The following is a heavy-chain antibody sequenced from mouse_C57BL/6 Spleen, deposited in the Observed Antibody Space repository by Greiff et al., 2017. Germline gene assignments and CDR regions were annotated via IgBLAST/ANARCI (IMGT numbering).Heavy chain of an antibody. Sequence: VQLQQPGAELVRPGSSVKLSCKASGYTFTSYWMHWVKQRPIQGLEWIGNIDPSDSETHYNQKFKDKATLTVDKSSSTAYMQLSSLTSEDSADYYCARGGGYDEKLDWGKGTTLTVSS. D-gene: IGHD2-2*01. CDR1: GYTFTSYW. CDR2: IDPSDSET. CDR3: ARGGGYDEKLD. V-gene: IGHV1-52*01. J-gene: IGHJ2*01.